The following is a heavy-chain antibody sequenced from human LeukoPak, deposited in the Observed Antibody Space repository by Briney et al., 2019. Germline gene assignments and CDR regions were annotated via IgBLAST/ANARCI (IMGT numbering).Heavy chain of an antibody. J-gene: IGHJ4*02. D-gene: IGHD2-2*02. CDR1: GFTFGGYA. CDR2: VRSKAYGGTT. CDR3: TRVRRYKQLLFDY. V-gene: IGHV3-49*03. Sequence: GRSLRLSCTASGFTFGGYAMSWFRQAPAKGLKRVGCVRSKAYGGTTEYAATVKGRCTISRDNSKSIAYLEMSTPKTQDTAVFYCTRVRRYKQLLFDYWGQGTLVTVSS.